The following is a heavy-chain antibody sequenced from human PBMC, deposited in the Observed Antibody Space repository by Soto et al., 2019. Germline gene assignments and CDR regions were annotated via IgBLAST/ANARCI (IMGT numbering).Heavy chain of an antibody. J-gene: IGHJ1*01. CDR3: ARVKPVVAATAKTEYFQH. CDR2: ISACNGNT. V-gene: IGHV1-18*01. CDR1: GYTFTSYG. Sequence: GASVKVSCKASGYTFTSYGISWVRQAPGQGLEWMGWISACNGNTNYAQKLQGRVTMTTDTSTSTAYMELRSLRSDDTAVYYCARVKPVVAATAKTEYFQHWGQGTLVTVSS. D-gene: IGHD2-15*01.